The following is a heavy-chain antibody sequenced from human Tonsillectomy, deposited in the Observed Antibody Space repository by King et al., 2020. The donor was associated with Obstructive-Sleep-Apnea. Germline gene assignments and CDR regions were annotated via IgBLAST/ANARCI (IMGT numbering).Heavy chain of an antibody. Sequence: QLQESGPGLVKPSETLSLTCTVSGGSISNYYWNWIRQPAGKGLEWIGRIYISGSTSYNPSLKSRVTMSVDTSKNQFSLKLTSVTAADTAVYYCARLTGYVEDTGTTEVRAFDIWGQGNMVTVSS. J-gene: IGHJ3*02. V-gene: IGHV4-4*07. CDR2: IYISGST. CDR3: ARLTGYVEDTGTTEVRAFDI. CDR1: GGSISNYY. D-gene: IGHD1-7*01.